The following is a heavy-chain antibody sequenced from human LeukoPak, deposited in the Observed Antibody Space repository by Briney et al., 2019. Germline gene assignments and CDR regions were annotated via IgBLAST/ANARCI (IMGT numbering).Heavy chain of an antibody. D-gene: IGHD3-22*01. CDR1: GFTFSSYS. J-gene: IGHJ4*02. Sequence: SGGSLRLSCAASGFTFSSYSVNWVRQAPGKGLEWVSYISSSSSYIYYADSGKGRFTISRYNPKNSLYLKMNSLRAEDTAVYYCARGPSLYYYDSSGYPYYFDYWGQGTLVTVSS. CDR3: ARGPSLYYYDSSGYPYYFDY. V-gene: IGHV3-21*01. CDR2: ISSSSSYI.